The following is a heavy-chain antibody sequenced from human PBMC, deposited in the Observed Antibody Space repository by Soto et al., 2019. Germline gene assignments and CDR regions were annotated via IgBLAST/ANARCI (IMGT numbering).Heavy chain of an antibody. CDR2: ISSSGNSM. J-gene: IGHJ4*02. CDR1: GFTFSDHY. V-gene: IGHV3-11*01. CDR3: ARRAAAGRHFEH. D-gene: IGHD6-13*01. Sequence: QVQLVESGEGLVMPGGSLRLSSAASGFTFSDHYMSWIREAPGKGLEWVSYISSSGNSMYYADSVKGRFTVSRDNAKNSLYLQMNSLRAEDTAVYYCARRAAAGRHFEHWGQGTLVTVSS.